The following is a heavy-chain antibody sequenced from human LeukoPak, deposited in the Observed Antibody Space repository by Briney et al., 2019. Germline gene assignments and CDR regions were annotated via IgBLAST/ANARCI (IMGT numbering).Heavy chain of an antibody. CDR3: ARSIAWFDH. CDR1: GYTFTSYA. J-gene: IGHJ5*02. Sequence: GASVKVSCKASGYTFTSYAMHWVRQAPGQGLEWMGWINPNSGGTNYAQRFQGRVTMTRDTSISPAYMELSRLRSDDTAVYYCARSIAWFDHWGQGTLVTVSS. V-gene: IGHV1-2*02. D-gene: IGHD2-21*01. CDR2: INPNSGGT.